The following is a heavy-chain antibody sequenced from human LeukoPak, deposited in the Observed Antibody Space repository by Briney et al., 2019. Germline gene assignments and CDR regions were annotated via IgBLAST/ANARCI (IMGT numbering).Heavy chain of an antibody. CDR3: ARSTWIQLWPDY. Sequence: ASVKVSCKASGYTFTGYYIHWVRQAPGQGLEWMGWINPNSGGTNYAQKFQGWVTMTRDTSISTAYMELSRLRSDDTAVYYCARSTWIQLWPDYWGQGTLVTVSS. V-gene: IGHV1-2*04. CDR2: INPNSGGT. D-gene: IGHD5-18*01. CDR1: GYTFTGYY. J-gene: IGHJ4*02.